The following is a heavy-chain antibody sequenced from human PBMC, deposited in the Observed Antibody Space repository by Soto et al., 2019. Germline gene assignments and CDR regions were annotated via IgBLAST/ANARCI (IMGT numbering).Heavy chain of an antibody. CDR2: IYYSGST. V-gene: IGHV4-39*01. Sequence: PSETLSLTCTVSGGSISSSSYYWGWIRQPPGKGLEWIGSIYYSGSTYYNPSLKSRVTISVDTSKNQFSLKLSSVTAADTAVYYCARVRIRGGISGYDDYLNFDYWGQGTLVTVSS. CDR3: ARVRIRGGISGYDDYLNFDY. D-gene: IGHD5-12*01. CDR1: GGSISSSSYY. J-gene: IGHJ4*02.